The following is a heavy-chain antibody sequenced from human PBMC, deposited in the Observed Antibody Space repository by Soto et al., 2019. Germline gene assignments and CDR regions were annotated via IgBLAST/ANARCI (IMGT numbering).Heavy chain of an antibody. CDR2: INPNSGGT. D-gene: IGHD6-13*01. CDR3: AREGGRIAAARNHWFDP. CDR1: GYTFTGYY. Sequence: GASVKVSCKASGYTFTGYYMHWVRQAPGQGLEWMGWINPNSGGTNYAQKFQGWVTMTRDTSISTAYMELSRLRSDDTAVYYCAREGGRIAAARNHWFDPWGQGTLVTVSS. V-gene: IGHV1-2*04. J-gene: IGHJ5*02.